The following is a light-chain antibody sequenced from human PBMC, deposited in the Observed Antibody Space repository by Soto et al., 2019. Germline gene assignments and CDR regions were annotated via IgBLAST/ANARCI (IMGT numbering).Light chain of an antibody. Sequence: EIVLTQSPGTLSLSPGERATLSCRASQSVFSNYLAWYHQKPGQARRTLIYGAPTKASGIQARFSGSGSGTDFTLTISRLEPEDFAVYYCQHDGISPAITFGGGTKVEIK. J-gene: IGKJ4*01. CDR1: QSVFSNY. V-gene: IGKV3-20*01. CDR2: GAP. CDR3: QHDGISPAIT.